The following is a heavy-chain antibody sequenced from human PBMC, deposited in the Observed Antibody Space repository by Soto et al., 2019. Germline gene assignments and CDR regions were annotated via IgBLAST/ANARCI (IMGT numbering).Heavy chain of an antibody. D-gene: IGHD3-22*01. CDR2: ISTHNGNT. J-gene: IGHJ4*02. V-gene: IGHV1-18*01. CDR1: GYTFTSYG. CDR3: ARNYYDSSGSSLYYFDY. Sequence: QGQLVQSGAEVKKPGASVRVSCKASGYTFTSYGISWVRQAPGQGLEWMGWISTHNGNTNYAQKAQGRVTMTTDTSTSTAYLELRSLRSDDTAVYYCARNYYDSSGSSLYYFDYWGQGTLVTVSS.